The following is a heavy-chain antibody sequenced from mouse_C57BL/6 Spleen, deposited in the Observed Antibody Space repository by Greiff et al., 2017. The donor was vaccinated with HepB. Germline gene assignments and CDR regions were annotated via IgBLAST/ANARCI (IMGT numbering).Heavy chain of an antibody. CDR1: GFTFSSYG. J-gene: IGHJ3*01. V-gene: IGHV5-6*01. CDR3: ARKSPHSPN. Sequence: EVKLQESGGDLVKPGGSLKLSCAASGFTFSSYGMSWVRQTPDKRLEWVATISSGGSYTYYPDSVKGRFTISRDNAKNTLYLQMSSLKSEDTAMYYCARKSPHSPNWGQGTLVTVSA. CDR2: ISSGGSYT.